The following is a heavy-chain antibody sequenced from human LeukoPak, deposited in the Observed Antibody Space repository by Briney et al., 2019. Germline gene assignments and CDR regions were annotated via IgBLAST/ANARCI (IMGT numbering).Heavy chain of an antibody. CDR1: GFTFSDHD. Sequence: GGSLRLSCAASGFTFSDHDLNWVRQAPGKGLEWVSSISSSSSYIYYADSVKGRFTLSRDNARNSLYLQMNSLRAEDTAVYYCGRGHWGLDSWGQGTLVSVSS. J-gene: IGHJ4*02. V-gene: IGHV3-21*01. D-gene: IGHD7-27*01. CDR2: ISSSSSYI. CDR3: GRGHWGLDS.